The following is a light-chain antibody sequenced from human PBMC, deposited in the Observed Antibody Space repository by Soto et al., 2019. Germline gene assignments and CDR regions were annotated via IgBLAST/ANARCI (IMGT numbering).Light chain of an antibody. CDR1: SSDVGGYNY. Sequence: QSALTQPPSASGSPGQSVTISCTGTSSDVGGYNYVSWYQQHPGKAPKLMIYEVSKRPSAVPDRFSGSKSGNTASLTVSGVQAEDEADYYCSSYAGSNNLEVFGGGTKLTVL. CDR3: SSYAGSNNLEV. CDR2: EVS. V-gene: IGLV2-8*01. J-gene: IGLJ2*01.